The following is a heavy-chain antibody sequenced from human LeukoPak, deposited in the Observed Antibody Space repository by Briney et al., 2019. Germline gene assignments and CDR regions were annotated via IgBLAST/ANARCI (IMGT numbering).Heavy chain of an antibody. J-gene: IGHJ5*02. CDR3: ARELGSGWFDP. Sequence: SETLSLACTVSGGSISSHYWSWIRQPPGKGLEWIGYIYYSGSTNYNPSLKSRVTISVDTSKNQFSLKLSSVTAADTAVYYCARELGSGWFDPWGQGTLVTVSS. V-gene: IGHV4-59*11. CDR2: IYYSGST. CDR1: GGSISSHY.